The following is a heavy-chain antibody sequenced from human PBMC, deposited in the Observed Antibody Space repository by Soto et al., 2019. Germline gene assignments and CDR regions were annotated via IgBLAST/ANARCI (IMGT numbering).Heavy chain of an antibody. CDR1: GFTFISYS. Sequence: QVQLVESGGGIVEPGESLRLSCEASGFTFISYSIHWVRQATGKGLGWVATISHDGARTSYADSVNGRFTISRDNSKTTVYLEMNSLRVEDTAVYHCARDKDWGWHDYWGQGTLVTVSS. CDR3: ARDKDWGWHDY. D-gene: IGHD2-8*02. V-gene: IGHV3-30-3*01. J-gene: IGHJ4*02. CDR2: ISHDGART.